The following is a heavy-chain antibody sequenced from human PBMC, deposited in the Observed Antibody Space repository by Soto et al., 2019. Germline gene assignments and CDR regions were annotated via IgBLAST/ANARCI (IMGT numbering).Heavy chain of an antibody. CDR2: INHSGST. Sequence: QVQLQQWGAGLLKPSETLSLTCAVYGGSFSGYYWSWIRQPPGKGLEWNGEINHSGSTNYNPSLKRRVTISVDTSKNQFSLKLSSVTAADTAVYYCARGLDYGDYDYGMDVWGQGTTVTVSS. D-gene: IGHD4-17*01. J-gene: IGHJ6*02. CDR3: ARGLDYGDYDYGMDV. CDR1: GGSFSGYY. V-gene: IGHV4-34*01.